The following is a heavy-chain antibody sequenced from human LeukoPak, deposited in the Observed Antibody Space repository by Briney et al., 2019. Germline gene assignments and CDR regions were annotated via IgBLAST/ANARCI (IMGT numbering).Heavy chain of an antibody. J-gene: IGHJ6*03. CDR3: ARDLGYSYGPDYYYYYMDV. CDR2: INPNSGGT. CDR1: GYSFTTYG. Sequence: ASVKVSCKTTGYSFTTYGISWVRQAPGQGLEWMGWINPNSGGTNYAQKFQGRVTMTRDTSISTAYMELSRLRSDDTAVYYCARDLGYSYGPDYYYYYMDVWGKGTTVTVSS. D-gene: IGHD5-18*01. V-gene: IGHV1-2*02.